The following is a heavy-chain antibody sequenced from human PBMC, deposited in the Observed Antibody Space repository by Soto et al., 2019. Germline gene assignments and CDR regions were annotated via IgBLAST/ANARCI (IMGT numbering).Heavy chain of an antibody. CDR1: GYSFTSYW. CDR3: ARRGKEFTMSFWFDP. J-gene: IGHJ5*02. Sequence: PGESLKISCKTSGYSFTSYWIAWVRPVPGKGLEWMGIIYPDDSDSRYSPSFEGQVTSPVDKSITTASLQWNSLKASDTAIYYCARRGKEFTMSFWFDPWGQGTLVTVSS. V-gene: IGHV5-51*01. D-gene: IGHD3-3*01. CDR2: IYPDDSDS.